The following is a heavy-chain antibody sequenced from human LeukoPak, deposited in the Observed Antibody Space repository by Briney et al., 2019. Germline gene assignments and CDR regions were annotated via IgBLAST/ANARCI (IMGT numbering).Heavy chain of an antibody. CDR3: ARAPRRSYYDSSGYWFDP. CDR1: GGSISSSNW. D-gene: IGHD3-22*01. J-gene: IGHJ5*02. CDR2: IYHSGST. V-gene: IGHV4-4*02. Sequence: SESLSLTCAVSGGSISSSNWWSWVRQPPGRGLEWFGEIYHSGSTNYNPSLKSRLTISVDKPKNQFSLKLSSVTAADTAVYYCARAPRRSYYDSSGYWFDPWGQGTLVTVSS.